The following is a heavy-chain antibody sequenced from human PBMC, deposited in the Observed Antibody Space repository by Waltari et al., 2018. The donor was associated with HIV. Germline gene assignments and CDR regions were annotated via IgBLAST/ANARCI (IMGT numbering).Heavy chain of an antibody. CDR3: ARQSLGSFDY. D-gene: IGHD7-27*01. CDR2: ITVSGGST. CDR1: GFTFSSDA. Sequence: EVQLLESGGGLVQPGGSLRLSCATSGFTFSSDAMSWVRQAPRKGLEWVSAITVSGGSTYYADSVKGRFTISRDNSKNTLYLQMDSLRAEDTAVYYCARQSLGSFDYWGQGTLVTVSS. V-gene: IGHV3-23*01. J-gene: IGHJ4*02.